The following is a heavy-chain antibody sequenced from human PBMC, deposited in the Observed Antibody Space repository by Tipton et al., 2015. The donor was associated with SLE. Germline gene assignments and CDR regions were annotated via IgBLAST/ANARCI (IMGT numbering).Heavy chain of an antibody. CDR1: GGSISSYY. Sequence: TLSLTCTVSGGSISSYYWSWIRQPPGKGLEWIGYIYYSGSTNYNPSLKSQVTISVDTSKNQFSLKLSSVTAADTAVYYCASPGIAVAGREDYWGQGTLVTVSS. CDR2: IYYSGST. V-gene: IGHV4-59*12. J-gene: IGHJ4*02. D-gene: IGHD6-19*01. CDR3: ASPGIAVAGREDY.